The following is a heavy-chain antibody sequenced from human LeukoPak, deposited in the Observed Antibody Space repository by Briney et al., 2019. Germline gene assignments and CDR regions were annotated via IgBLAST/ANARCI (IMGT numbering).Heavy chain of an antibody. V-gene: IGHV1-24*01. CDR2: FDPEDGET. D-gene: IGHD3-22*01. J-gene: IGHJ4*02. CDR1: GYTLTELS. Sequence: ASVKVSCKVSGYTLTELSMHWVRQAPGKGLEWMGGFDPEDGETIYALKFQGRVTMTEDTSTDTAYMELSSLRSEDTAVYYCATPLPGDSSGYYPAFDYWGQGTLVTVSS. CDR3: ATPLPGDSSGYYPAFDY.